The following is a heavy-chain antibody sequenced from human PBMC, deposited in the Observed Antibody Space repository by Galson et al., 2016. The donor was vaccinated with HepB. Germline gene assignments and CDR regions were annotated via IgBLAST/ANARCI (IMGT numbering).Heavy chain of an antibody. V-gene: IGHV3-23*01. Sequence: SLRLSCAASGFSISTYSMNWVRQAPGKGLEWVSSIRRSGTTARYTDSVRGRFTISRDNTKNTLYLQMNSLRAEDAAVYYCAKIRRAGYNSGWEGSFDIWGRGTMVTVSS. J-gene: IGHJ3*02. D-gene: IGHD6-19*01. CDR1: GFSISTYS. CDR2: IRRSGTTA. CDR3: AKIRRAGYNSGWEGSFDI.